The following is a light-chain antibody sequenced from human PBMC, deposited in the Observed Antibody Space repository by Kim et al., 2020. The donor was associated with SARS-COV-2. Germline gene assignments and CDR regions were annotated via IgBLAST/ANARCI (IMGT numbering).Light chain of an antibody. J-gene: IGLJ1*01. CDR3: SSYTSSSTFV. CDR2: DVS. Sequence: QSVLTQPASVSGSPGQSITISCTGTSSDVGGYNYVSWYQQHPGKAPKLMIYDVSSRPSVVSNRFSGSKSGNTASLTISGLQAEDEADYYCSSYTSSSTFVFGTGTKVNVL. V-gene: IGLV2-14*03. CDR1: SSDVGGYNY.